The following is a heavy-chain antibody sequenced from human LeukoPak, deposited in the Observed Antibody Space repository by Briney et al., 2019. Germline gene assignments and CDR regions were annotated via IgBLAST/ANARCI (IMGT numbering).Heavy chain of an antibody. CDR1: GFTVSTYA. Sequence: GGSLRLSCAASGFTVSTYARIWVRQAPGKGLEWVSAISGSGASTYYAESVKGRFTISRDNSKNTLYLQMTSLRAEDTAVYYCAKGRLGYTGYDYFDYWGQGTLVTVSS. V-gene: IGHV3-23*01. D-gene: IGHD5-12*01. J-gene: IGHJ4*02. CDR3: AKGRLGYTGYDYFDY. CDR2: ISGSGAST.